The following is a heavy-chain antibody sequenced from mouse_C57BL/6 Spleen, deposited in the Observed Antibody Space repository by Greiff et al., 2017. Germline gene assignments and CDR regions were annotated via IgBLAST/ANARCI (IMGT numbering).Heavy chain of an antibody. CDR1: GYTFTSYT. J-gene: IGHJ2*01. CDR2: INPSSGYT. CDR3: ARLSITKVVATGDY. Sequence: QVQLQQSGAELARPGASVKMSCKASGYTFTSYTMHWVKQRPGQGLEWIGYINPSSGYTKYNQKFKDKATLTADKSSSTAYMQLSSLTSEDSAVYYCARLSITKVVATGDYWGQGTTLTVSS. V-gene: IGHV1-4*01. D-gene: IGHD1-1*01.